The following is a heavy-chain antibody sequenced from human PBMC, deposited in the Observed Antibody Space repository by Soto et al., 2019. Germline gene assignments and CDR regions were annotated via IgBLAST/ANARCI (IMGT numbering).Heavy chain of an antibody. CDR1: GASISNDY. CDR3: ARGEWFVRGYGMDV. V-gene: IGHV4-59*01. CDR2: IYNGGSP. J-gene: IGHJ6*02. Sequence: QVLLQESGPGLVKPSETLSLTCTVSGASISNDYWSWIRQPPGKRLEYIGFIYNGGSPNYNPSLESRLTISPDTSQNQFSLKLKSVTAADTAVYYWARGEWFVRGYGMDVWGRGTTVTVS. D-gene: IGHD3-3*01.